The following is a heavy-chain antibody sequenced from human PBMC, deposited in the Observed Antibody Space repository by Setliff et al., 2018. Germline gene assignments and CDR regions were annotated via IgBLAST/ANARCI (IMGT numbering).Heavy chain of an antibody. CDR2: ISAYDGNT. V-gene: IGHV1-18*01. CDR3: ARAVTYYDILTGQHHYDAFDI. D-gene: IGHD3-9*01. Sequence: ASVKVSCKASGYTFTSYGISWVRQAPGQGLEWMGWISAYDGNTNYAQKLQGRVTMTTDTSTSTAYMELRSLRSDDTAVYYCARAVTYYDILTGQHHYDAFDIWGQGTMVTVSS. J-gene: IGHJ3*02. CDR1: GYTFTSYG.